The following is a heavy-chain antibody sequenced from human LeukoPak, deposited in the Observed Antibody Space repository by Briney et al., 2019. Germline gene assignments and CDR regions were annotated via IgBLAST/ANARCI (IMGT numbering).Heavy chain of an antibody. CDR2: ISAYNGNT. J-gene: IGHJ5*02. Sequence: ASVNVSCKASGYTFTSYGISWVRQAPGQGLEWMGWISAYNGNTNYAQKLQGRVTMTTDTSTSTAYMELRSLRSDDTAVYYCARDLGWLGELGTWFDPWGQGTLVTVSS. V-gene: IGHV1-18*01. D-gene: IGHD3-10*01. CDR1: GYTFTSYG. CDR3: ARDLGWLGELGTWFDP.